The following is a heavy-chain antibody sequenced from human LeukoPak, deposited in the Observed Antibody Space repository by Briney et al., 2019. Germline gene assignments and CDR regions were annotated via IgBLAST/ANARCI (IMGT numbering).Heavy chain of an antibody. CDR3: ARSSYSPVPYYYYYGMDV. Sequence: PSETLSLTCAVYGGSFSGYYWSWIRQPPGKGLHWIGEINHSGSTNYNPSLKSRVTISVDTSKNQLSLKLSSVTAADTAVYYCARSSYSPVPYYYYYGMDVWGQGTTVTVSS. CDR2: INHSGST. V-gene: IGHV4-34*01. D-gene: IGHD3-10*01. J-gene: IGHJ6*02. CDR1: GGSFSGYY.